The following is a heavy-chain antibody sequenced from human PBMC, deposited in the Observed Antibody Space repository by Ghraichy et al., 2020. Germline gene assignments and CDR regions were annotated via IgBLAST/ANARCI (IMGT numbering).Heavy chain of an antibody. V-gene: IGHV4-59*01. Sequence: SQTLSLTCTVSGGSISSYYWSWIRQPPGKGLEWIGYIYYSGSTNYNPSLKSRVTISVDTSKNQFSLKLSSVTAADTAVYYCARVVVVAATPPKLNYYYYYYMDVWGKGTTVTVSS. J-gene: IGHJ6*03. CDR1: GGSISSYY. CDR2: IYYSGST. D-gene: IGHD2-15*01. CDR3: ARVVVVAATPPKLNYYYYYYMDV.